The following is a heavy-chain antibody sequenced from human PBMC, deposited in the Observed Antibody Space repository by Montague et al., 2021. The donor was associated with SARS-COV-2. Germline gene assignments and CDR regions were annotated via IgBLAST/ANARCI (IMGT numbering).Heavy chain of an antibody. CDR1: GTSFSGYY. J-gene: IGHJ6*03. V-gene: IGHV4-34*01. CDR2: INHGGST. Sequence: SETLSPTCTVHGTSFSGYYWNWIRQPPGKGLEWIGEINHGGSTKYSPSLKRRLTISADTSKNQFSLKLTSVAAADTAVYYCARLRDGVVPSPILGVGPYYSYNYMDVWGRGTTVTVSS. CDR3: ARLRDGVVPSPILGVGPYYSYNYMDV. D-gene: IGHD3-10*01.